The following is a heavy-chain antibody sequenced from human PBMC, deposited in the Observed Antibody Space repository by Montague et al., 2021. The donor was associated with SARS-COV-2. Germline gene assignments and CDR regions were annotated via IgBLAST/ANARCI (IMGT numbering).Heavy chain of an antibody. CDR1: GGSSRDYY. D-gene: IGHD2-8*01. V-gene: IGHV4-34*12. Sequence: SETLSLTCAVYGGSSRDYYWSWIRQPPGKGLEWIGEIFHDGFTKYNPSLTSRVTISLDASKSQFSLRLTSVTAADTAVYFCAPIFGTNPFYFDYWDQGALVTVSS. J-gene: IGHJ4*02. CDR2: IFHDGFT. CDR3: APIFGTNPFYFDY.